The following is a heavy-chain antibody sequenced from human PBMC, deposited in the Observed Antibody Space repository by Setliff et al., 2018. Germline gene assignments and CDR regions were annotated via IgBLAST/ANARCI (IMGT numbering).Heavy chain of an antibody. CDR1: GGSLNNYDESLNNYY. D-gene: IGHD2-2*01. J-gene: IGHJ3*02. Sequence: PSETLSLTCAVYGGSLNNYDESLNNYYWIWIRETPGKGLEWIWSIYHSGSSYYNPSLRSRVTISVDTSKNQFSLILRSVTAADTAVYYCARGRMRGSCSGPSCTYDPFDIWGQGTPVTVS. CDR3: ARGRMRGSCSGPSCTYDPFDI. CDR2: IYHSGSS. V-gene: IGHV4-39*07.